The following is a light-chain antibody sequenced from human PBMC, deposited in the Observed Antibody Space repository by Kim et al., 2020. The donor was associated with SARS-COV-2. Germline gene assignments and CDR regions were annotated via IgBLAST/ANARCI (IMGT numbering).Light chain of an antibody. J-gene: IGLJ3*02. CDR1: KMGDKC. Sequence: VSEDTGKTAGITCSGDKMGDKCDWWYQQKAAQFPVQVINKGSTRTAGIPEGFNASKSGNTATMTIRGTHEMDEDDYYGQGWDSTGVFGGGTQLTVL. CDR2: KGS. V-gene: IGLV3-1*01. CDR3: QGWDSTGV.